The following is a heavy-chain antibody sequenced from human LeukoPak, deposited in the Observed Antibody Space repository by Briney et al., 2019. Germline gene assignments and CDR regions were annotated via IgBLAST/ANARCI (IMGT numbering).Heavy chain of an antibody. CDR3: ATGRGLIQLWTFDY. D-gene: IGHD5-18*01. J-gene: IGHJ4*02. V-gene: IGHV4-59*01. CDR2: IYYSGST. Sequence: SETLSLTCTVSGGSIRSYYWSWIREPPGKGLEWIGYIYYSGSTNYNPSLKSRVTISVDTSKNQFSLKLSSVTAADTAVYYCATGRGLIQLWTFDYWGQGTLVTVSS. CDR1: GGSIRSYY.